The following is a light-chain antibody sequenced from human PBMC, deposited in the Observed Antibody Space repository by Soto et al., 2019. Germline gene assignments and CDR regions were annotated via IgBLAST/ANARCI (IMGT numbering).Light chain of an antibody. CDR2: GSD. V-gene: IGLV1-44*01. CDR1: SSNIGSKT. Sequence: VLTQPPSASGTPGQRVTISCSGSSSNIGSKTVNWYQQLPGTAPKLLIYGSDQRPSGVPDRFSGSKSGTSASLAISGLQSEDEADYYCAAWDDSLNGYVFGTGTKVTVL. J-gene: IGLJ1*01. CDR3: AAWDDSLNGYV.